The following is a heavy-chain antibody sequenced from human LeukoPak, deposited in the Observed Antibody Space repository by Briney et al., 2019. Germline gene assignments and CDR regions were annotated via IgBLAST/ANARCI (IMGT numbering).Heavy chain of an antibody. V-gene: IGHV3-53*04. CDR3: ARDLEGPDMLGY. CDR2: THSGGRT. D-gene: IGHD3-9*01. Sequence: GGSLRLSCAASGFTVSSNYMSWVRQAPGKGLEWVSVTHSGGRTYYDDSVKGRFTISRHNSNNTLYLQMNSLRAEGTAVYYCARDLEGPDMLGYRGQGTLVTVSS. J-gene: IGHJ4*02. CDR1: GFTVSSNY.